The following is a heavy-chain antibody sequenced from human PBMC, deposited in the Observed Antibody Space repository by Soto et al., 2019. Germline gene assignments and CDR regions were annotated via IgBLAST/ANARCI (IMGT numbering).Heavy chain of an antibody. CDR3: VRAGNYELG. CDR2: INQDGSEK. J-gene: IGHJ4*02. V-gene: IGHV3-7*03. CDR1: GFTFSSYW. Sequence: EVQLVESGGGLVQPGGSLRLSCAASGFTFSSYWMSWVRQAPGKGLEWVANINQDGSEKNFVDSVKGRFTISRDNAKDSLYLQMNSLRAEDTAVYYCVRAGNYELGWGQGTLVTVSS. D-gene: IGHD1-7*01.